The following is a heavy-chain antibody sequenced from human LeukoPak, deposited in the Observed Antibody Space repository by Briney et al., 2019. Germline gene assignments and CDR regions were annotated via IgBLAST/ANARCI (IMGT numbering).Heavy chain of an antibody. CDR3: ARDLVYYDSSGYYYYYGMDV. Sequence: SETLSLTCTVPGGSISSYYWSWIRQPPGKGLEWIGYIYYSGSTNYNPSLKSRVTISVDTSKNQFSLKLSSVTAADTAVYYCARDLVYYDSSGYYYYYGMDVWGQGTTVTVSS. D-gene: IGHD3-22*01. V-gene: IGHV4-59*01. CDR1: GGSISSYY. J-gene: IGHJ6*02. CDR2: IYYSGST.